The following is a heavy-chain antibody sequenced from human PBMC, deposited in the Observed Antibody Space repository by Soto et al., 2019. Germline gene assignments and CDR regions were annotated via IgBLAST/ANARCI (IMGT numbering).Heavy chain of an antibody. CDR1: GFTFSRHS. CDR2: ISTTSSYI. CDR3: ARDGYSSGFDY. Sequence: DVQLVESGGGLVEPGGSLRLSCAASGFTFSRHSLNWVRQAPGKGLEWVSSISTTSSYIYYADSVKGRFTISRDNAKNSLYLQMDSLRAEATAVYYWARDGYSSGFDYWGQGTLVTVSS. V-gene: IGHV3-21*01. J-gene: IGHJ4*02. D-gene: IGHD6-25*01.